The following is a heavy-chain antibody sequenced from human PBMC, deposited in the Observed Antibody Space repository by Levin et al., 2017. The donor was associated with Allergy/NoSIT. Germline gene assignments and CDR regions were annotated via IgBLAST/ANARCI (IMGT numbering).Heavy chain of an antibody. J-gene: IGHJ6*02. V-gene: IGHV1-2*02. Sequence: ASVKVSCKASGYTFTGYYVLWVRQAPGQGLEWMGWIDPFSGDTNYAQKFQGKVTMTRDTMNTAYLELSRLRSDETAVESCARFTRTNQLLGNTPKDFYYSWDVWGQGTTVMVSS. D-gene: IGHD2-2*01. CDR3: ARFTRTNQLLGNTPKDFYYSWDV. CDR2: IDPFSGDT. CDR1: GYTFTGYY.